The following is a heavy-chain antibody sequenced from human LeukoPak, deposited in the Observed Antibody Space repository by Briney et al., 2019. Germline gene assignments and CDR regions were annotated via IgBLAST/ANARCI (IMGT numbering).Heavy chain of an antibody. CDR2: ISGSGGST. D-gene: IGHD2-15*01. CDR1: GFTFSSYA. Sequence: GGSLRLSCAASGFTFSSYAMSWVRQAPGKGLEWVSAISGSGGSTYYADSVKGRFTISRDNSKNTLYLQMNSLRVEDTGVYYCARYNDIAVGDSFDVWGQGTKVTVSS. V-gene: IGHV3-23*01. CDR3: ARYNDIAVGDSFDV. J-gene: IGHJ3*01.